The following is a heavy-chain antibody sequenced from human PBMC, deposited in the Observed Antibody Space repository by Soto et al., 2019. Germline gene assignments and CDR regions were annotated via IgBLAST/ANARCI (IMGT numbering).Heavy chain of an antibody. Sequence: SETLSLTCTVSGGSISSYYWSWIRQPAGKGLEWIGRIYTSGSTNYNPSLKSRVTMSVDTSKNQFSLKLSSVTAADTAVHYCARDGLVVRGAYTSFYYYGMDVWGQGTTVTVSS. CDR3: ARDGLVVRGAYTSFYYYGMDV. CDR1: GGSISSYY. CDR2: IYTSGST. D-gene: IGHD3-10*01. J-gene: IGHJ6*02. V-gene: IGHV4-4*07.